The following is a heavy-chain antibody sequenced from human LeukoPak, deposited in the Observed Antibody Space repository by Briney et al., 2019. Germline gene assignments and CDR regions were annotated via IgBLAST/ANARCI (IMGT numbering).Heavy chain of an antibody. CDR1: GFTFSSYA. CDR2: ISGGGGRT. Sequence: SGGSLRLSCAASGFTFSSYAMSWVRDAPGKGLEWVSAISGGGGRTYYADSVKGRFTISRDNSKNTLYLQMNSLRAEDTAVYYCARVYYGSGSLHYYYYYMDVWGKGTTVTIAS. V-gene: IGHV3-23*01. J-gene: IGHJ6*03. D-gene: IGHD3-10*01. CDR3: ARVYYGSGSLHYYYYYMDV.